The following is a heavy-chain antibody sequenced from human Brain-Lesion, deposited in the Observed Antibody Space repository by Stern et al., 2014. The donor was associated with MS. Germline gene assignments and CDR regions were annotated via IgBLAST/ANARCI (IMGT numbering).Heavy chain of an antibody. V-gene: IGHV4-61*02. CDR2: IFNSGSP. CDR3: ARGRVVPGFQYYATDV. D-gene: IGHD2-2*01. CDR1: GGSISSGGYY. J-gene: IGHJ6*02. Sequence: QMQLVQSGPGLVKPSQTLSLSCTVSGGSISSGGYYWSWIRQPAGKGLEWIGRIFNSGSPSYNPPLKSRVTISIATSKNQFSLRLNSMTAADTAVYYCARGRVVPGFQYYATDVWGQGTTVIVSS.